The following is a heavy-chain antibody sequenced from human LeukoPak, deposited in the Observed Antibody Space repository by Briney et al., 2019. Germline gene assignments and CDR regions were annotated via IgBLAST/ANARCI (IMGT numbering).Heavy chain of an antibody. Sequence: GGSLRLSCAASGFTFDDYAMHWVRQAPGKGLEWVSLISGDGGTTYYADSVKGRFTISRDNSKNSLYLQMNSLRTEDTALYYCAKDSSGYYTRWFYHYYVDVWGKGTPVTVSS. CDR3: AKDSSGYYTRWFYHYYVDV. J-gene: IGHJ6*03. V-gene: IGHV3-43*02. CDR1: GFTFDDYA. D-gene: IGHD3-22*01. CDR2: ISGDGGTT.